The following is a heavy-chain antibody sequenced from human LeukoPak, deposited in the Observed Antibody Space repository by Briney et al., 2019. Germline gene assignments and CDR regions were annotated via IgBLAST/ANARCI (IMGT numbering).Heavy chain of an antibody. CDR2: INPSGGST. V-gene: IGHV1-46*01. CDR3: AREGFPPKISDFWSGLGPYYYYGMDV. J-gene: IGHJ6*02. Sequence: ASVKVSCKTSGYTFTSYYMHWVRQAPGQGLEWMGIINPSGGSTSYTQKFQGRVTMTRDTSTSTVYMELSSLRSEDTAVYYCAREGFPPKISDFWSGLGPYYYYGMDVWGQGTTVTVSS. D-gene: IGHD3-3*01. CDR1: GYTFTSYY.